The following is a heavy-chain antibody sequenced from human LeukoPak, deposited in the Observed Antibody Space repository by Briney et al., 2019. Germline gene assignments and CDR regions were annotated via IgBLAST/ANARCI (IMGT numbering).Heavy chain of an antibody. V-gene: IGHV4-38-2*01. CDR1: GYSITSGYY. J-gene: IGHJ6*03. CDR2: IFHAGNT. Sequence: SETLSLTCDVSGYSITSGYYWGWFRQPPGQGLEWIGNIFHAGNTYYNPSLWSRVTISVDTSKNQFSLRLTSVTAADTAVYYCARQGASSSPYYYYYMDVWGKGTTVTVSS. D-gene: IGHD6-6*01. CDR3: ARQGASSSPYYYYYMDV.